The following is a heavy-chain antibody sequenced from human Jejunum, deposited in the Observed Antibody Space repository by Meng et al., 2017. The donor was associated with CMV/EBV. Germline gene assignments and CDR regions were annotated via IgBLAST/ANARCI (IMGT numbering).Heavy chain of an antibody. CDR1: RFRFSTYC. CDR2: INGNGLNT. D-gene: IGHD4-11*01. J-gene: IGHJ4*02. Sequence: DVQLLDSGGGSVHAGGSLRLSCAASRFRFSTYCLHWVRQVPEKVLQWVSLINGNGLNTYYADSVKGRFTISSDNFKNTLYLQMSSLRAEDTAIYYCATLGVTTLPSDYRGQGTLVTVSS. CDR3: ATLGVTTLPSDY. V-gene: IGHV3-23*01.